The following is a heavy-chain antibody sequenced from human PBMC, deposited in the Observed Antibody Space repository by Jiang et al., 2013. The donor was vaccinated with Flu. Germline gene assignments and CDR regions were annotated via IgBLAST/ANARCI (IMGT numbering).Heavy chain of an antibody. V-gene: IGHV2-5*02. J-gene: IGHJ1*01. CDR3: AHSLSSSGYFQH. CDR2: DDDK. D-gene: IGHD6-6*01. Sequence: DDDKRYSPSLMSRLTITKDTSKNQVVLTMTNMDPVDTATYYCAHSLSSSGYFQHWGQGTLVTVSS.